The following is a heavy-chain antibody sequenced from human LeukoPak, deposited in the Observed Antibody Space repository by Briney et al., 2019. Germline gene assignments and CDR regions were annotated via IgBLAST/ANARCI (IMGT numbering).Heavy chain of an antibody. D-gene: IGHD3/OR15-3a*01. CDR3: AKIPQVGTVAVPSFDH. J-gene: IGHJ4*02. Sequence: GGSLRLSCAASGFTFSSYAMHWVRQAPGKGLEWVAAISYDENIKNYADSVKGRFTISRDNAKNSLYLQMNSLRAEDTAVYYCAKIPQVGTVAVPSFDHWGQGTLVTVSS. V-gene: IGHV3-30*04. CDR1: GFTFSSYA. CDR2: ISYDENIK.